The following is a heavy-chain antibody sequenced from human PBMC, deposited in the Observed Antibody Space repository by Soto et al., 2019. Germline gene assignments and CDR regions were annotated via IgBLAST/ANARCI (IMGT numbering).Heavy chain of an antibody. CDR1: GFTFSSYA. CDR3: AKDTVTTAFCFDY. J-gene: IGHJ4*02. D-gene: IGHD4-17*01. V-gene: IGHV3-23*01. CDR2: ISASGGST. Sequence: GGSLRLSCAASGFTFSSYAMTWVRQAPGKGLEWLSMISASGGSTHYSDAVRGRFTISRDNSKNTLYLQVNSLRADDTALYYCAKDTVTTAFCFDYWGQGTLVTVSS.